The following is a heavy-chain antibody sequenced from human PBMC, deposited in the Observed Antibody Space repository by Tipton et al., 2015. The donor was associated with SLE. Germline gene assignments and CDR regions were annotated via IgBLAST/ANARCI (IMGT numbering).Heavy chain of an antibody. Sequence: TLTLTCAVYGGSFSGYYWSWIRQPPGKGLEWIGYIYYSGSTNYNPSLKSRVTISVDTSKNQFSLKLSSVTAADTAVYYCASLQQLVPRGFDPWGQGTLVTVSS. CDR3: ASLQQLVPRGFDP. CDR2: IYYSGST. CDR1: GGSFSGYY. D-gene: IGHD6-13*01. J-gene: IGHJ5*02. V-gene: IGHV4-59*01.